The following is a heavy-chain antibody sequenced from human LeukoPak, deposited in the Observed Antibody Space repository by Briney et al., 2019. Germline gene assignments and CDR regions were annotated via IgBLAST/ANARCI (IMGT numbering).Heavy chain of an antibody. CDR1: GYSFTSYW. J-gene: IGHJ4*02. V-gene: IGHV5-51*01. CDR3: ARGAGYSSRWYRFDY. Sequence: GESLKISCKGSGYSFTSYWIGWVRQMPGKGLEWMGIIYPGDSDTRYSPSFQGQVTISADKSISTAYLQWSSLKASDTAMYYCARGAGYSSRWYRFDYWGQGTLVTVSS. D-gene: IGHD6-13*01. CDR2: IYPGDSDT.